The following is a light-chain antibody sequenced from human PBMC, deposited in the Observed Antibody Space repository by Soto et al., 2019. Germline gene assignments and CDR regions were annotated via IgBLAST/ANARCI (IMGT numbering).Light chain of an antibody. CDR1: SSNIGSNT. V-gene: IGLV1-44*01. CDR3: AALDDSLNGPV. CDR2: SNN. Sequence: QSVLTQPPSASGTPGQRVTISCSGSSSNIGSNTVNWYQQVPGTAPKLLIHSNNQRPSGVPDRFSGSKSGTSASLAISGLQSEDEADYYCAALDDSLNGPVFGGGTKLTVL. J-gene: IGLJ2*01.